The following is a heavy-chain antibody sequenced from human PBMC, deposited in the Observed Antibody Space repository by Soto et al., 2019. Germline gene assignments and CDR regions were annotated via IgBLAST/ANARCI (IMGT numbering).Heavy chain of an antibody. V-gene: IGHV3-30*03. J-gene: IGHJ4*02. CDR1: GFTFSSYG. CDR2: ISYDGSNK. D-gene: IGHD6-19*01. Sequence: PGGSLRLSCAASGFTFSSYGMHWVRQAPGKGLEWVAVISYDGSNKYYADSVKGRFTISRDNSKNTLYLQMNSLRAEDTAVYYCADSSGWYGAFDYWGQGTLVTVSS. CDR3: ADSSGWYGAFDY.